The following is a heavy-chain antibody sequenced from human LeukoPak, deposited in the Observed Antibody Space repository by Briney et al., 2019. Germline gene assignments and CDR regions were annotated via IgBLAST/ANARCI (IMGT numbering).Heavy chain of an antibody. CDR1: GGTFNHFG. CDR3: ARSMENVLSYYMDV. D-gene: IGHD2-8*01. Sequence: SVKVSCKASGGTFNHFGINWVRQAPGQGLEWMGRIIPILDLTKYAPKIQDRVTITADKSTSTAYMELNSLRSDDTAVYYCARSMENVLSYYMDVWGEGTTVTVSS. CDR2: IIPILDLT. V-gene: IGHV1-69*04. J-gene: IGHJ6*03.